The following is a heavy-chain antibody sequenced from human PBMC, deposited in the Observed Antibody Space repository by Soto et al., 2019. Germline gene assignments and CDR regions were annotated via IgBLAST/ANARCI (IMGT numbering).Heavy chain of an antibody. CDR2: IIPIFGTA. J-gene: IGHJ6*02. CDR3: ASQGNIVVVTAIPGGMDV. Sequence: SVKVSCKASGGTFSSYAISWVRQAPGQGLEWMGGIIPIFGTANYAQKFQGRVTITADESTSTAYMELSSLRSEDSAVYYCASQGNIVVVTAIPGGMDVWGQGTTVTVSS. D-gene: IGHD2-21*02. CDR1: GGTFSSYA. V-gene: IGHV1-69*13.